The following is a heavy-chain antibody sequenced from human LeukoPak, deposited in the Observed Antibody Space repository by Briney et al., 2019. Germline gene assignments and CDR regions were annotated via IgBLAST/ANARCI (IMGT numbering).Heavy chain of an antibody. CDR1: GGSFSGYY. D-gene: IGHD2-15*01. CDR2: INHSGST. J-gene: IGHJ4*02. CDR3: ARNRCSGGSCYLRAYYFAY. V-gene: IGHV4-34*01. Sequence: SETLSLNCAVYGGSFSGYYWSWIRQPPGKGLEWIGEINHSGSTNYNPSLKSRVTISVDTSKNQFSLKLSSVTAADTAVYYCARNRCSGGSCYLRAYYFAYWGQGTLVSV.